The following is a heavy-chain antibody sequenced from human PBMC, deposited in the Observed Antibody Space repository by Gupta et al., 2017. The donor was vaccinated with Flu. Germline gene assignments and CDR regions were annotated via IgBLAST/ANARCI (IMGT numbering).Heavy chain of an antibody. D-gene: IGHD3-3*01. CDR2: IYYSGST. CDR1: GGSISSSSYY. CDR3: ARLGRDGYNFWGVPYSYFDY. Sequence: QLQLQESGPGLVKPSETLSLTCTVSGGSISSSSYYWGWIRQPPGKGLEWSGSIYYSGSTYYNPSLKSRVTISVDTSKNQFSLKLSSVTAADTAVYYCARLGRDGYNFWGVPYSYFDYWGQGTLVTVSS. J-gene: IGHJ4*02. V-gene: IGHV4-39*01.